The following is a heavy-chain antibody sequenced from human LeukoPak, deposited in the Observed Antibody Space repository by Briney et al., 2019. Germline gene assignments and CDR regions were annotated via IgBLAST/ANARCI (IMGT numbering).Heavy chain of an antibody. D-gene: IGHD1-1*01. CDR1: GFTFSSYE. CDR2: ISSRGSTK. J-gene: IGHJ2*01. V-gene: IGHV3-48*03. CDR3: ARGHQLVVARPWDWSFDL. Sequence: QPGGSLRLSCAASGFTFSSYEMNWVRQAPGKGLEWVSYISSRGSTKYYADSVKGRFTISRDNAKSSLYLQMNSLRAEDTAVYYCARGHQLVVARPWDWSFDLWGRGTLVTVSS.